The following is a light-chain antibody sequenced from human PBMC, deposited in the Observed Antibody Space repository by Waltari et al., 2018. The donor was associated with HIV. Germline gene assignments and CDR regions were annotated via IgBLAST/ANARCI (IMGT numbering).Light chain of an antibody. CDR3: QQYDNLSLT. CDR2: DAS. J-gene: IGKJ4*01. V-gene: IGKV1-33*01. CDR1: QDIGNY. Sequence: DIQVTQSPSSLSASVGDRVSITCQASQDIGNYLNWYQHIPGKAPKLLISDASYLETGVPSRFSGSGSGSDFTFTISSLQPEDVATYYCQQYDNLSLTFGGGTKVEFK.